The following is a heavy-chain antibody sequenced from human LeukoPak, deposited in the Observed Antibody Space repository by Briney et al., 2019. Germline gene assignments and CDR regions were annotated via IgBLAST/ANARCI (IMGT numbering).Heavy chain of an antibody. V-gene: IGHV1-18*01. CDR1: GYTFTSYG. Sequence: GASVKLSCKASGYTFTSYGISWVRQAPGQGLEWMGWISAYNGNTNYAQNLQGRVNMTTDTSTSTAYMEPRGLRSDDTAVYYCARGSHYGDYVFDYWGQGTLVTVSS. CDR3: ARGSHYGDYVFDY. CDR2: ISAYNGNT. D-gene: IGHD4-17*01. J-gene: IGHJ4*02.